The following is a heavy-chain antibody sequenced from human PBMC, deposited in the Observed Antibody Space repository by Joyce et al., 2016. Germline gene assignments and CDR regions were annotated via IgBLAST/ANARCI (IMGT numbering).Heavy chain of an antibody. CDR2: INPNSGGT. D-gene: IGHD3-10*01. J-gene: IGHJ5*02. CDR1: GYTFTDYY. V-gene: IGHV1-2*02. Sequence: QVQLVQSGAEVTKPGASVKVSCKASGYTFTDYYMHWVRQAPGQGLGWRGWINPNSGGTVYAQNFQGRVTMTRDTSINTAYIELRRLRFDDTAVYYCARRITSGNWFDPWGQGTLVTVSS. CDR3: ARRITSGNWFDP.